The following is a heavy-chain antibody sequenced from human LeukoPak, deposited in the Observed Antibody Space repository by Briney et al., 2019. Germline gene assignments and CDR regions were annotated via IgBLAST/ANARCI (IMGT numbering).Heavy chain of an antibody. CDR3: ARGEWDLRD. J-gene: IGHJ4*02. Sequence: PGESLRLSCAASGFIFADHGMTWVRQVPGKGLEWVSGINWNGGSTGYVGSVKGRFTISRDNAKNVLFLQMNNLRAEDMAFYYCARGEWDLRDWGQGTLVIVSS. V-gene: IGHV3-20*04. CDR1: GFIFADHG. CDR2: INWNGGST. D-gene: IGHD1-26*01.